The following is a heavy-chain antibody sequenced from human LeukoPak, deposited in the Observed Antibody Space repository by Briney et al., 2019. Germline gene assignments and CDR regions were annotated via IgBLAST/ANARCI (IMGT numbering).Heavy chain of an antibody. J-gene: IGHJ6*03. CDR2: IYHSGST. CDR3: ARHTWAGTAYFYYYMDV. V-gene: IGHV4-30-2*01. Sequence: SETLSLTCTVSGGSISSGGYYWSWIRQPPGKGLEWIGYIYHSGSTYYNPSLKSRVTISVDTSKNQFSLRLSSVTAADMAVYYCARHTWAGTAYFYYYMDVWGKGTTVSVSS. D-gene: IGHD1-7*01. CDR1: GGSISSGGYY.